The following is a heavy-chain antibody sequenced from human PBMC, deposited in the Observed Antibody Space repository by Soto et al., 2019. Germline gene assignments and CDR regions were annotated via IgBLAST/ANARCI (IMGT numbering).Heavy chain of an antibody. J-gene: IGHJ6*02. Sequence: SETLSLTCAVYGGSFSGYYWSWIRQPPGKGLEWIGEINHSGSTNYNPSLKSRVTISVDTSKNQFSLKLSSVTAADTAVYYCARDDYDYGMDVWGQGTTVTVS. CDR1: GGSFSGYY. CDR3: ARDDYDYGMDV. V-gene: IGHV4-34*01. CDR2: INHSGST.